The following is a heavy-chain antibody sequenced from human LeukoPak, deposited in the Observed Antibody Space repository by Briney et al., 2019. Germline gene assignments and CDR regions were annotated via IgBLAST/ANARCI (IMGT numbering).Heavy chain of an antibody. D-gene: IGHD6-13*01. CDR2: ISSSSSTI. Sequence: SGGSLTLSCAASGFTFSSYSMNWVRQAPGKGLEWVSYISSSSSTIYYADAVKGRFTISRDNAKNSLYLQMNSLRAEDTAVYYCARGPGYSSSWYLVSWGQGTLVTVSS. V-gene: IGHV3-48*04. CDR1: GFTFSSYS. J-gene: IGHJ4*02. CDR3: ARGPGYSSSWYLVS.